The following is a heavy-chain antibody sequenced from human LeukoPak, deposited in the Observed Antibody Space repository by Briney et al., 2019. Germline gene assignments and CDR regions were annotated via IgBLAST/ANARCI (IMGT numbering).Heavy chain of an antibody. CDR3: ATGGYCSGGSCYTPASPADRWFDP. Sequence: ASVKVSCKASGYSFTNYGISWVRQAPGQGLEWMGWISAYNGNTNYAQKFQGRVTMTTDTSTSTAYMELRSLRSEDTAVYYCATGGYCSGGSCYTPASPADRWFDPWGQGTLVTVSS. J-gene: IGHJ5*02. D-gene: IGHD2-15*01. CDR1: GYSFTNYG. V-gene: IGHV1-18*01. CDR2: ISAYNGNT.